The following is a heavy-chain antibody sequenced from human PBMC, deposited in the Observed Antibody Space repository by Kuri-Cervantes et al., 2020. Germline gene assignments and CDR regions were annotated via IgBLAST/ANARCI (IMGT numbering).Heavy chain of an antibody. Sequence: GESLKISCAASGFTFSSYSMNWVRQAPGKGLEWVANIKQDGSEKYYVDSVKGRFTISRDNAKNSLYLQMNSLRAEDTAVYYCARVLLKIPDYGGNWGWFDPWGQGTLVTVSS. V-gene: IGHV3-7*01. J-gene: IGHJ5*02. CDR1: GFTFSSYS. D-gene: IGHD4-23*01. CDR2: IKQDGSEK. CDR3: ARVLLKIPDYGGNWGWFDP.